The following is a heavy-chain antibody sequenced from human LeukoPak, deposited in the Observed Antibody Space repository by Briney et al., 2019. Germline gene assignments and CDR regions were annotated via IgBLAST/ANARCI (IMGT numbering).Heavy chain of an antibody. CDR3: ARSGSETQNWFDP. Sequence: GGSLRLSCAASGFTFSRYTMHWVRQAPGKGLEWVAVISYDGSNKLFADSVKGRFTISRDSSKNTLYLQMNSLRAEVTAVYYCARSGSETQNWFDPWGQGTLVTVSS. V-gene: IGHV3-30*04. D-gene: IGHD6-25*01. CDR1: GFTFSRYT. J-gene: IGHJ5*02. CDR2: ISYDGSNK.